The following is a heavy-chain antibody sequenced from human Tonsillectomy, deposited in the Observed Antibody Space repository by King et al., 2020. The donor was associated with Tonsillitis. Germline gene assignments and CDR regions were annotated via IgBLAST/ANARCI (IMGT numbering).Heavy chain of an antibody. V-gene: IGHV3-33*08. D-gene: IGHD3-10*01. CDR1: GFSFSNYG. CDR2: IWYDGSNK. Sequence: VQLVESGGGVVQPGRSLRLSCAVSGFSFSNYGMHWVRQAPGKGLEWVAVIWYDGSNKYYGDSVKGRFTISRDNSKNTLYLQMNSLRAEDTAVYYCATGGDVAPWFGDHVAAFDIWGQGTMVTVSS. J-gene: IGHJ3*02. CDR3: ATGGDVAPWFGDHVAAFDI.